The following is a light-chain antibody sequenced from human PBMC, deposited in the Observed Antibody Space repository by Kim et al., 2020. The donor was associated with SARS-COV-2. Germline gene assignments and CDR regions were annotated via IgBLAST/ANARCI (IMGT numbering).Light chain of an antibody. CDR1: SSDVGGYNY. V-gene: IGLV2-8*01. CDR3: SSYAGSNNV. Sequence: QSVLTQPPSAPGSPGQSVTISCTGTSSDVGGYNYVSWYQQHPGKAPKLMIYEVSKRPSGVHDRFSGSKSGNTASLTVSGLQAEDEADYYCSSYAGSNNVFGTGTKVTVL. J-gene: IGLJ1*01. CDR2: EVS.